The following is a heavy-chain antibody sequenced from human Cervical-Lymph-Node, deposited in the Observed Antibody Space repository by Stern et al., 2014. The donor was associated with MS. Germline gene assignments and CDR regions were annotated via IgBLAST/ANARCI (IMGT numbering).Heavy chain of an antibody. J-gene: IGHJ4*02. Sequence: MHLVESGSEVKKPGASVKLSCKASGYTCTNYGITWVRQAPGRGLEWMGWISAYNGDTNIAQNLQGRVTMSNDRFQTPAYMQLRSLRSDDTAVYYCARTYVRAFDYWGQGSLVTVSS. CDR3: ARTYVRAFDY. CDR1: GYTCTNYG. D-gene: IGHD3-16*01. V-gene: IGHV1-18*01. CDR2: ISAYNGDT.